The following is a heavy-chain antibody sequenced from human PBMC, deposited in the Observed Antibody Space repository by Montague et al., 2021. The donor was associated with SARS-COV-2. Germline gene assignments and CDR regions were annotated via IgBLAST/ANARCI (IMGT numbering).Heavy chain of an antibody. D-gene: IGHD3-16*01. CDR3: GHTRGRDALIDY. Sequence: PALAKPTQTLTLTCTFSGFSFTTIGVGVVWIRQPPGKALEWLGVINWNDEKYYSPSLKTRLAITTDTSRNQVVLTMTNMDPVDKGTYYCGHTRGRDALIDYWGQGTLVTVSS. V-gene: IGHV2-5*01. CDR1: GFSFTTIGVG. J-gene: IGHJ4*02. CDR2: INWNDEK.